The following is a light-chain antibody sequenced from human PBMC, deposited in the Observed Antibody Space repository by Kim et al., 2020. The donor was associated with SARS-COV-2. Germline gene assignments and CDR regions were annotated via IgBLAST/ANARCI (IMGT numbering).Light chain of an antibody. CDR3: QVWDSSSDHPV. Sequence: SYELTQPPSVSVAPGKTARITCWGNNIGSKSVPWYQQKPGQAPVLVIYYDSDRPSGIPERFSGSNSGNTATLTISRVEAGDEADYYCQVWDSSSDHPVFGGGTQLTVL. CDR2: YDS. CDR1: NIGSKS. V-gene: IGLV3-21*04. J-gene: IGLJ7*01.